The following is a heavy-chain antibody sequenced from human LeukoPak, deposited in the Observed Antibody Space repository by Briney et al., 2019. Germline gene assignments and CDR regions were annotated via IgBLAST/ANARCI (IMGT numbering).Heavy chain of an antibody. CDR1: GFTVSSNY. CDR3: AKDADILTGYYLGWYYFDY. J-gene: IGHJ4*02. Sequence: PGGSLRLSCAASGFTVSSNYMSWVRQAPGNGLEWVSAISGSGGSTYYADSVKGRFTISRDNSKNTLYLQMNSLRAEDTAVYYCAKDADILTGYYLGWYYFDYWGQGTLVTVSS. V-gene: IGHV3-23*01. CDR2: ISGSGGST. D-gene: IGHD3-9*01.